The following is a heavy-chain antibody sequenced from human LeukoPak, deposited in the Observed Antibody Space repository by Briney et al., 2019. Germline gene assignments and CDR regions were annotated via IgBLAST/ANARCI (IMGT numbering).Heavy chain of an antibody. D-gene: IGHD3-3*01. CDR2: IRSKANSYAT. J-gene: IGHJ4*02. Sequence: GGSLRLSSAASGFTFSGSAMHWVRQASGKGLEWVGRIRSKANSYATAYAASVKGRFTISRDDSKNTAYLQMNSLKTEDTAVYYCTTNYDFWSGPSPFDYWGQGTLVTVSS. V-gene: IGHV3-73*01. CDR3: TTNYDFWSGPSPFDY. CDR1: GFTFSGSA.